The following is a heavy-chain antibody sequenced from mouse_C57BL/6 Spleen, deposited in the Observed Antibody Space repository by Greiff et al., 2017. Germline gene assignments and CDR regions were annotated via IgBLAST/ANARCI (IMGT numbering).Heavy chain of an antibody. CDR3: ARGDYGNPYAMDY. J-gene: IGHJ4*01. CDR2: IDPSDSYT. V-gene: IGHV1-69*01. CDR1: GYTFTSYW. D-gene: IGHD2-1*01. Sequence: QVHVKQPGAELVMPGASVKLSCKASGYTFTSYWMHWVKQRPGQGLEWIGEIDPSDSYTNYNQKFKGKSTLTVDKSSSTAYMQLSSLTSEDSAVYYCARGDYGNPYAMDYWGQGTSVTVSS.